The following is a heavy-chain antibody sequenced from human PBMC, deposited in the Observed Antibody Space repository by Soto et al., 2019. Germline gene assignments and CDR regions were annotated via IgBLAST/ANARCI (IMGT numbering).Heavy chain of an antibody. CDR1: GGSISTDHYH. Sequence: QVQLQESGPGLVRPSQTLSLTCTVSGGSISTDHYHWTWIRQAPGKGLEWIGYIHYSGSIQFNPSLRSRVSMSVDTPKTLFSLRLSSVTAADTAVYFCAREDDGGDRDYYGLDVWGQGTTVTVSS. CDR2: IHYSGSI. D-gene: IGHD2-21*02. CDR3: AREDDGGDRDYYGLDV. V-gene: IGHV4-30-4*01. J-gene: IGHJ6*02.